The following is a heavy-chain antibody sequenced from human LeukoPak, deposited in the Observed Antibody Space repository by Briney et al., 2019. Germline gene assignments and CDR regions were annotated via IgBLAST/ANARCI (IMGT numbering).Heavy chain of an antibody. Sequence: ASVKVSCKASGYTFTDYYMYWVRQAPGQGLEWIGRINPNSGGTNYTQQFRGRVTMTRDTSISTAYMELSRLISDDTAVYYCARVVGGAAGAFDYWGQGTLVTVSS. CDR1: GYTFTDYY. D-gene: IGHD6-13*01. CDR2: INPNSGGT. V-gene: IGHV1-2*06. J-gene: IGHJ4*02. CDR3: ARVVGGAAGAFDY.